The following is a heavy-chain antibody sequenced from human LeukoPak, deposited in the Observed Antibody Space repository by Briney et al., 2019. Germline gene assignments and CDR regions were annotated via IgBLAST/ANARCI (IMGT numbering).Heavy chain of an antibody. CDR2: IYYSGIT. D-gene: IGHD1-26*01. J-gene: IGHJ4*02. Sequence: SETLSLTCTVSGGSISSYYWSWIRQPPGKGLEWIGYIYYSGITNYNPSLKSRVTISVDTSKNRFSLKLSSVTAADTAVYYCARATYVVGATFDYWGQGTLATVSS. CDR1: GGSISSYY. V-gene: IGHV4-59*01. CDR3: ARATYVVGATFDY.